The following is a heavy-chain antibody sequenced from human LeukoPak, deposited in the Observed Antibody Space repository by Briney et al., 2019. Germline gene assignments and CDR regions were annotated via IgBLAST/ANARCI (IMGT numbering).Heavy chain of an antibody. V-gene: IGHV4-4*07. CDR2: ICTSGST. CDR3: AAKWELGGVGAFDI. J-gene: IGHJ3*02. D-gene: IGHD1-26*01. Sequence: SETLSLTCTVSGGSISSYYWSWIRQPAGKGLEWIGRICTSGSTNYNPSLKSRVTMSVDTSKNQFSLKLSSVTAADTAVYYCAAKWELGGVGAFDIWGQGTMVTVSS. CDR1: GGSISSYY.